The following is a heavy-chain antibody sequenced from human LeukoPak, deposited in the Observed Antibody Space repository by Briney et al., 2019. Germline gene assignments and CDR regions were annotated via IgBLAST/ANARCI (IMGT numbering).Heavy chain of an antibody. CDR1: GYSFTSNY. Sequence: ASVKVSCKASGYSFTSNYIHWVRQAPGQGLEWMGWISAYNGNTNYAQKLQGRVTMTTDTSTSTAYMELRSLRSDDTAVYYCARILGRPTEQGYGDYGLYYYYGMDVWGQGTTVTVSS. CDR2: ISAYNGNT. D-gene: IGHD4-17*01. CDR3: ARILGRPTEQGYGDYGLYYYYGMDV. J-gene: IGHJ6*02. V-gene: IGHV1-18*04.